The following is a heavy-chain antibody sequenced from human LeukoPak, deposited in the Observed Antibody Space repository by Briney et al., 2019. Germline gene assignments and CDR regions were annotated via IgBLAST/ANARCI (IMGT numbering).Heavy chain of an antibody. CDR1: GFTFSSYG. CDR3: ARERIGYCSRTSCYLERYYYYMDV. D-gene: IGHD2-2*01. CDR2: ISGSGGST. Sequence: GGTLRLSCAASGFTFSSYGMSWVRQAPGKGLEWVSAISGSGGSTYYADSVKGRFTISRDNSKNTLYLQMNSLRAEDTAVYYCARERIGYCSRTSCYLERYYYYMDVWGKGTTVTVSS. J-gene: IGHJ6*03. V-gene: IGHV3-23*01.